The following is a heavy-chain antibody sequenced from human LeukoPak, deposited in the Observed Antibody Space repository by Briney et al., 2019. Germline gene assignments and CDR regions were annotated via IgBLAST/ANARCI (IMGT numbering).Heavy chain of an antibody. CDR2: ISRSSTYI. V-gene: IGHV3-21*01. D-gene: IGHD2-2*01. J-gene: IGHJ4*02. CDR3: AREGDVVVPAAMGSDIPTADY. CDR1: GFTFSNYN. Sequence: GGSLRLSCAASGFTFSNYNMNWVRQAPGKGLEWVSSISRSSTYIYYADSVKGRFTISRDNAKNSLYLQMNSLRAEDTAVYYCAREGDVVVPAAMGSDIPTADYWGQGTLVTVSS.